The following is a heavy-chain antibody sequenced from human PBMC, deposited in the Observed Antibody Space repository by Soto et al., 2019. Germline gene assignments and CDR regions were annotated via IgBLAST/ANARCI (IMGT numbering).Heavy chain of an antibody. D-gene: IGHD6-13*01. V-gene: IGHV4-31*03. CDR1: GGSISSGGYY. CDR2: IYYSGTT. J-gene: IGHJ6*02. Sequence: TSETLSLTCTVSGGSISSGGYYWSWIRQHPXKGLEWIGNIYYSGTTYSNPSLKSRISISVDTSQSQFSLKLSSVTAADTAVYYCARDVRSSWQYYYGMDVWGQGTTVTVSS. CDR3: ARDVRSSWQYYYGMDV.